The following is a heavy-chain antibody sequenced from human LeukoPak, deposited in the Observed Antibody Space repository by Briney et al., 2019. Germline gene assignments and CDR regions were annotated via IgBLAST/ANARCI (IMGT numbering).Heavy chain of an antibody. CDR1: GYSISSGYY. D-gene: IGHD2-21*02. CDR3: ARGLLAYCGGDCLLGFDY. V-gene: IGHV4-38-2*02. Sequence: PSETLSLTCTVSGYSISSGYYWAWIRQPPGKGLEWIGSIYYSGSTYYNPSLKSRVTISVDTSKNQFSLKLSSVTAADTAVYYCARGLLAYCGGDCLLGFDYWGQGTLVTVSS. CDR2: IYYSGST. J-gene: IGHJ4*02.